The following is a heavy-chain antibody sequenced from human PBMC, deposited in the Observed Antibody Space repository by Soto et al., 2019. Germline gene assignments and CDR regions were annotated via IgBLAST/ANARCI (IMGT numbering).Heavy chain of an antibody. CDR2: ISYDGSNK. CDR3: AKGARVVAASPTDY. D-gene: IGHD2-15*01. CDR1: GFTFTPYG. V-gene: IGHV3-30*18. Sequence: QVQLVESGGGVVQPGRSLRLSCAASGFTFTPYGMHWVRQAPGKGLEWVAVISYDGSNKYYEDSVKGRITISRDNSKNTLYLKMNSLRAEDTALYYCAKGARVVAASPTDYWGQGTLVTVSS. J-gene: IGHJ4*02.